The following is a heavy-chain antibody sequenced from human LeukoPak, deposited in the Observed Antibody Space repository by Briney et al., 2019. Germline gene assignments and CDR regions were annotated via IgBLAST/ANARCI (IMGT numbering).Heavy chain of an antibody. J-gene: IGHJ5*02. D-gene: IGHD5-18*01. CDR1: GYSISSGYY. Sequence: PSETLSLTCTVSGYSISSGYYWGWIRQPPGKGLEWIGSIFHSANTYYNPSLKSRVTISVDTSKNQFSLKMSSVTAADTAVYYCARDLVDTAMWPNWFDPWGQGTLVTVSS. CDR2: IFHSANT. V-gene: IGHV4-38-2*02. CDR3: ARDLVDTAMWPNWFDP.